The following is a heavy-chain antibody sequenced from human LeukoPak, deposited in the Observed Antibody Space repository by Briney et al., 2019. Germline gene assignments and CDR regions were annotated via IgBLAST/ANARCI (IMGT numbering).Heavy chain of an antibody. Sequence: GGSLRLSCEASGFTFSSYSMNWVRQAPGKGLEWISSISSSSSSIYYADSVKGRFTISRDNAKNSLYLQMNSLRAEDTAVYYCARGLYDFWSGPHDAFDIWGQGTMVTVSS. D-gene: IGHD3-3*01. V-gene: IGHV3-21*01. CDR3: ARGLYDFWSGPHDAFDI. CDR1: GFTFSSYS. CDR2: ISSSSSSI. J-gene: IGHJ3*02.